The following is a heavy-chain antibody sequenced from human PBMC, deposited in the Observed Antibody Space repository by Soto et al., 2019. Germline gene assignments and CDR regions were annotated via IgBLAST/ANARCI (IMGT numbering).Heavy chain of an antibody. V-gene: IGHV4-38-2*01. J-gene: IGHJ4*02. D-gene: IGHD1-26*01. Sequence: SETLSLTCAVSGYSINSGYYWGWIRQPPGKGLEWIGSIHHGGTTYHNPSLKGRGTISMDTSKNQFSLRLSSLTAEDTALYFCSRGSGSYPFDYWGQGTLVTVSS. CDR1: GYSINSGYY. CDR3: SRGSGSYPFDY. CDR2: IHHGGTT.